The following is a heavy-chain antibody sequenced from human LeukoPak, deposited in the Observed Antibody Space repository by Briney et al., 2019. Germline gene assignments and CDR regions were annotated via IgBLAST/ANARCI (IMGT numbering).Heavy chain of an antibody. CDR1: GYTFTSYG. CDR3: ARDAGYCSSTSCRVYYYYMDV. Sequence: GASVKVSCKASGYTFTSYGISWVRQAPGQGLEWMGWISAYNGNTNYAQKLQGRVTMTTDTSTSTAYMELRNLRSDDTAVYYCARDAGYCSSTSCRVYYYYMDVWGKGTTVTVSS. V-gene: IGHV1-18*01. D-gene: IGHD2-2*01. J-gene: IGHJ6*03. CDR2: ISAYNGNT.